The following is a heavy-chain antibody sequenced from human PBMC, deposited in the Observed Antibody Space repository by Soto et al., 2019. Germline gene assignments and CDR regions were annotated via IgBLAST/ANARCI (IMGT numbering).Heavy chain of an antibody. CDR3: ARDNGDSGASLVDF. V-gene: IGHV1-18*04. D-gene: IGHD2-8*01. CDR2: ISTYNGHT. J-gene: IGHJ4*02. CDR1: GYTFTNYG. Sequence: SVKVSCKASGYTFTNYGLTWVRQAPGQGLEWMGWISTYNGHTEYAQKFQDRVTLTTDTSTSTGYMEVRRLRSDDTAIYYCARDNGDSGASLVDFWGQGTLVTVSS.